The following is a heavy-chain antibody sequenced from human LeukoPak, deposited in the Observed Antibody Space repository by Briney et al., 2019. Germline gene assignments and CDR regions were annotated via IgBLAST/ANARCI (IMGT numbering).Heavy chain of an antibody. CDR2: ISYDGGNK. Sequence: GGSLRLSCAASGFTFSSYAMHWVPQAPGKGLEWVAVISYDGGNKYYADSVQGRFTVSRDSSKNTLYLQMNSLRAVDTAVYYCAKLPYCSSTSCYVGDYWGQGTLVTVSS. CDR3: AKLPYCSSTSCYVGDY. J-gene: IGHJ4*02. D-gene: IGHD2-2*01. CDR1: GFTFSSYA. V-gene: IGHV3-30*18.